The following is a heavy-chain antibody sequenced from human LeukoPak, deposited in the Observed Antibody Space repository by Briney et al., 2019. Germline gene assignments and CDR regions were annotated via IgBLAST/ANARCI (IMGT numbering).Heavy chain of an antibody. J-gene: IGHJ4*02. CDR3: ARDPLPYYYGSGSYYNSDY. CDR1: GGTFSSYA. V-gene: IGHV1-69*01. Sequence: GASLKVSCKASGGTFSSYAISWGRQAPGEGLECMGGIIPIFGTANYAQKFQGRVTITADETTSTAYMELSSLRSEDTAVYYCARDPLPYYYGSGSYYNSDYWGQGTLVTVSS. CDR2: IIPIFGTA. D-gene: IGHD3-10*01.